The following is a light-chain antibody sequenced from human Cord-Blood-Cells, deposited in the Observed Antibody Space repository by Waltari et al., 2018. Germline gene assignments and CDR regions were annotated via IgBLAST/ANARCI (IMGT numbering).Light chain of an antibody. CDR2: YHSDSDK. Sequence: QPVLTQPPSSSASPGESARLTCTLPSDINVGSYNIYWYQQKQVSPPRYLLYYHSDSDKGQGSGVPSRFSGSKDASANTGILLISGLQSEDEADYYCMIWPSNASGVFGGGTKLTVL. CDR1: SDINVGSYN. CDR3: MIWPSNASGV. J-gene: IGLJ3*02. V-gene: IGLV5-37*01.